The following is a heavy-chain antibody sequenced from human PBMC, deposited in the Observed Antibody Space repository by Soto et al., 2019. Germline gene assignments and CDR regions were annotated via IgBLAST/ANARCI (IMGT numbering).Heavy chain of an antibody. CDR1: GGTFSRDA. CDR3: ARAPYYYDSSGYYKPGNFDY. D-gene: IGHD3-22*01. Sequence: SVKGSCKASGGTFSRDASGWGRQDTGQGLEWMGGIIPIFGTANYAQKFQGRVTITADESTSTAYMELSSLRSEDTAVYYCARAPYYYDSSGYYKPGNFDYWGQGTLVPVFS. CDR2: IIPIFGTA. J-gene: IGHJ4*02. V-gene: IGHV1-69*01.